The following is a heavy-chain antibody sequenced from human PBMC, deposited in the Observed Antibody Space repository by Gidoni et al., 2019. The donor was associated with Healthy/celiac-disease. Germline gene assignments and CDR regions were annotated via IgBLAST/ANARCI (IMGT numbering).Heavy chain of an antibody. Sequence: HLVQSGAEVKKPGASVKVSCKASGYTFTSYAMHWVRQAPGQRLEWMGWINAGNGNTKYSQKFQGRVTITRDTSASTAYMELSSLRSEDTAVYYCARDRGFSGGDYHYWGQGTLVTVSS. V-gene: IGHV1-3*01. CDR3: ARDRGFSGGDYHY. CDR1: GYTFTSYA. CDR2: INAGNGNT. J-gene: IGHJ4*02. D-gene: IGHD4-17*01.